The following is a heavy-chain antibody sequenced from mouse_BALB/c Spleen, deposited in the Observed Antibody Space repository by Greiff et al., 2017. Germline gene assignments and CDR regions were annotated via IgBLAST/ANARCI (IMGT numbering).Heavy chain of an antibody. D-gene: IGHD1-2*01. CDR3: AREILRLRYFDV. CDR1: GFNIKDTY. Sequence: VQLQQSGAELVKPGASVKLSCTASGFNIKDTYMHWVKQRPEQGLEWIGRIDPANGNTKYDPKFQGKATITADTSSNTAYLQLSSLTSEDTAVYYCAREILRLRYFDVWGAGTTVTVSS. CDR2: IDPANGNT. J-gene: IGHJ1*01. V-gene: IGHV14-3*02.